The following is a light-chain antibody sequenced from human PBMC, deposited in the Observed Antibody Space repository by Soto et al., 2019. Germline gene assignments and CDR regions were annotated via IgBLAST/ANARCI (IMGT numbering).Light chain of an antibody. CDR2: GAS. J-gene: IGKJ2*01. Sequence: EIVLTQSPATLSVSPGERATLSCRASQSVSSNLAWYQQKPGQATRLLIYGASTRANGIPARFSGSGTGTDFTLTISSLQSEDFALYYCHQYNSWPPGTFGQGTKVDIK. CDR3: HQYNSWPPGT. CDR1: QSVSSN. V-gene: IGKV3D-15*01.